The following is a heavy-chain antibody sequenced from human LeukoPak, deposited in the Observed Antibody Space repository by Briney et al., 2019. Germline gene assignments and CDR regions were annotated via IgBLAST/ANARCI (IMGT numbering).Heavy chain of an antibody. J-gene: IGHJ4*02. CDR1: GFTFTSSA. CDR2: IVVCSGNT. CDR3: AAEEILNDSSGYYYASEDY. V-gene: IGHV1-58*02. Sequence: ASVKVSCKASGFTFTSSAMQWVRQARGQRLEWIGWIVVCSGNTNYAQKFQERVTITRDMSTSTAYMELSSLRSEDTAVYYCAAEEILNDSSGYYYASEDYWGQGTLVTVSS. D-gene: IGHD3-22*01.